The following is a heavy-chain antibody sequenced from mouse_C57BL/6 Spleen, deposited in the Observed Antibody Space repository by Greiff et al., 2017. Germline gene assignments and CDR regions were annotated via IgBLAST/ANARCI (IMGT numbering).Heavy chain of an antibody. CDR1: GFSLTSYG. D-gene: IGHD2-1*01. V-gene: IGHV2-2*01. J-gene: IGHJ4*01. CDR2: IWSGGST. Sequence: QVQLQQSGPGLVQPSQSLSITCTASGFSLTSYGVHWVRQSPGKGLEWLGVIWSGGSTDYNGAFISRLSISKDNSKSQVFFKMNSRQADDTAIYYWARNGVYYGNYGAMDYWGQGTSVTVSS. CDR3: ARNGVYYGNYGAMDY.